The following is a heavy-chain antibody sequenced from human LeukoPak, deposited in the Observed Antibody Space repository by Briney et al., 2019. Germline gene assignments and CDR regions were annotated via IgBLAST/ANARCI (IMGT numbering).Heavy chain of an antibody. D-gene: IGHD1-14*01. CDR1: GGSISSYY. J-gene: IGHJ4*02. Sequence: SETLSLTCTVSGGSISSYYWSWIRQPPGKGLEWIGSIHHSGITYYNPSLKSRVTISVDTSKNLFSLRVDSVTAADTAVYYCARDLYDDNRCFDFWGQGILVTVSS. V-gene: IGHV4-38-2*02. CDR2: IHHSGIT. CDR3: ARDLYDDNRCFDF.